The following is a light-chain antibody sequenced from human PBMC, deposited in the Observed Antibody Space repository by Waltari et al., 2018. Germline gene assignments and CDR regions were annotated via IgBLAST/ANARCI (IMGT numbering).Light chain of an antibody. Sequence: SYVLTQPPSVSVAPGETARLTCGGNNIESKSVHWYRQRPGQAPVLVLSYDSDRPSGIPDRLAGSNSGNTATLTISRVEAGDEADYYGQVWDANTDPGVFGTGTEVTVL. CDR1: NIESKS. J-gene: IGLJ1*01. CDR3: QVWDANTDPGV. V-gene: IGLV3-21*01. CDR2: YDS.